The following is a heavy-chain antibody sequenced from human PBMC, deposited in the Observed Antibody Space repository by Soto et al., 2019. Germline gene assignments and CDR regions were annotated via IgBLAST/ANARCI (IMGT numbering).Heavy chain of an antibody. V-gene: IGHV3-21*01. D-gene: IGHD4-4*01. CDR2: ISSSGDYI. CDR3: ASDSNNRQYGMDV. J-gene: IGHJ6*02. CDR1: GFTFSSYS. Sequence: ELQLVESGGGLVKPGGSLRLSCAASGFTFSSYSINWVRQAPGKGLEWVSSISSSGDYIYYADSVKGRFTISRDNAKNSLFLQMNSLTAEDTAVYYCASDSNNRQYGMDVWGQGTTVTVSS.